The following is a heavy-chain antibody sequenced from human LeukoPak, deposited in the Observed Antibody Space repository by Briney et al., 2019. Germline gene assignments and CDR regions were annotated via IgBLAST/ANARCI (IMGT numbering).Heavy chain of an antibody. D-gene: IGHD3-10*01. CDR3: ARDQLWFRELS. CDR2: ISSSGSTI. Sequence: GGSLRLSCAASGFTFSSYAMSWVRQAPGKGLEWVSYISSSGSTIYYADSVKGRFTISRDNAKNSLYLQMNSLRAEDTAVYYCARDQLWFRELSWGQGTLVTVSS. V-gene: IGHV3-48*04. J-gene: IGHJ5*02. CDR1: GFTFSSYA.